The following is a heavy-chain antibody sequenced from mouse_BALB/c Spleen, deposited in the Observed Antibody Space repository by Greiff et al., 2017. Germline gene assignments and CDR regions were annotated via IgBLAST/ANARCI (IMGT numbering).Heavy chain of an antibody. CDR1: GYTFTSYY. V-gene: IGHV1S81*02. Sequence: LVESGAELVKPGASVKLSCKASGYTFTSYYMYWVKQRPGQGLEWIGEINPSNGGTNFNEKFKSKATLTVDKSSSTAYMQLSSLTSEDSAVYYCARYYDYAAWFAYWGQGTLVTVSA. CDR3: ARYYDYAAWFAY. D-gene: IGHD2-4*01. CDR2: INPSNGGT. J-gene: IGHJ3*01.